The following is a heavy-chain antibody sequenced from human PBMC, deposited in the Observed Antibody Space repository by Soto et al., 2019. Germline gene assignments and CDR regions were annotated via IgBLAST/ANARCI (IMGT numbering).Heavy chain of an antibody. Sequence: SETLSLTCTVSGGSISSYYRSWIRQPPGKGLEWIGYIYYSVSTNYNPSLKSRVTISVDTSKNQFSLKLSSVTAADTAVYYCARGIAAACAYYYFYGMDVLGPGTTVTVSS. D-gene: IGHD6-13*01. J-gene: IGHJ6*02. V-gene: IGHV4-59*01. CDR2: IYYSVST. CDR3: ARGIAAACAYYYFYGMDV. CDR1: GGSISSYY.